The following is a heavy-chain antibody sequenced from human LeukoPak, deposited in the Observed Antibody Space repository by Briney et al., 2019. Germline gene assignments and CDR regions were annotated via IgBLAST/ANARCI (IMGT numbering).Heavy chain of an antibody. CDR3: ARDRYYDSSGYSLDASDI. CDR2: IYSGGST. D-gene: IGHD3-22*01. Sequence: GGSLRLSCAASGFTVSSNYMSWVRQAPGKGLEWVSVIYSGGSTYYADSVKGRFTISRDNSKNTLYLQMNSLRAEDTAVYYCARDRYYDSSGYSLDASDIWGQGTMVTVSS. V-gene: IGHV3-53*01. J-gene: IGHJ3*02. CDR1: GFTVSSNY.